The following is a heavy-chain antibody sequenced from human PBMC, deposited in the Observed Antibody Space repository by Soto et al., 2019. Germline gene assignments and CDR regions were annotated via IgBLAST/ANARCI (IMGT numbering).Heavy chain of an antibody. V-gene: IGHV5-51*01. J-gene: IGHJ3*02. CDR1: GYSFTSYW. CDR2: IYPGDSDT. Sequence: PGESLKISCKGSGYSFTSYWIGWVRQMPGKGLEWMGIIYPGDSDTRYSPSFQGQVTISADKSISAAYLQWSSLKASDTAMYYCARHGPSVLSAFDIWGQGTMVTVSS. CDR3: ARHGPSVLSAFDI.